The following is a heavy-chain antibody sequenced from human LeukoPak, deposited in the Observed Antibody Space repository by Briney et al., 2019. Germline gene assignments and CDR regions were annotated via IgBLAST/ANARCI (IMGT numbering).Heavy chain of an antibody. Sequence: NPGGSLRLSCAASGFTFSSYSMNWGRQAPGKGLEWVSSISSSRGYIYYADSVKGRVTISRDNAKNSLNLQMNSVRAEETAVYYCARDYYDSSGYYVYYFDYWGQGTLVTVSS. CDR1: GFTFSSYS. D-gene: IGHD3-22*01. CDR2: ISSSRGYI. CDR3: ARDYYDSSGYYVYYFDY. V-gene: IGHV3-21*01. J-gene: IGHJ4*02.